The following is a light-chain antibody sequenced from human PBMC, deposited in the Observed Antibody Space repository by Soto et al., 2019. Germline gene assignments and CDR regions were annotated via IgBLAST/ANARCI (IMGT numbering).Light chain of an antibody. CDR3: QQYNNWPRT. CDR2: GAS. CDR1: QSVYSN. V-gene: IGKV3-15*01. Sequence: EIVMTQSPGTLSVVPGERATLSCRASQSVYSNLAWYQQKPGQAPRLLTYGASTRATGIPARFSGSGSGTEFTLTISSLQSEDFAVYYCQQYNNWPRTFGQGTKVDIK. J-gene: IGKJ1*01.